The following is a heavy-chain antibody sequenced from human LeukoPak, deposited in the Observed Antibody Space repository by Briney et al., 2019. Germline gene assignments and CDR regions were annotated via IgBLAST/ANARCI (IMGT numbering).Heavy chain of an antibody. J-gene: IGHJ4*02. D-gene: IGHD6-19*01. CDR1: GYTFTNYY. Sequence: ASVKVSCKASGYTFTNYYIHWVRQAPGQGPEWMGTINPSGGGTTYAPKFQGRVTMTKETSTRTVYMELSSLRSADTALYYCARETDIAVAANYFDYWGQGTLVTVSS. CDR2: INPSGGGT. V-gene: IGHV1-46*01. CDR3: ARETDIAVAANYFDY.